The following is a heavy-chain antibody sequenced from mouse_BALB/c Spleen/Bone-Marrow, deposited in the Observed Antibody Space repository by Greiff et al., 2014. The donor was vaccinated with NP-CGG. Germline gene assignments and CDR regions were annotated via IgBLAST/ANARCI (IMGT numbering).Heavy chain of an antibody. J-gene: IGHJ2*01. CDR2: INPSNGRT. V-gene: IGHV1S81*02. CDR1: GYTFTSYW. Sequence: QVQLQQSGAELVKPGASVKLSCKASGYTFTSYWMHWVKQRPGQGLEWIGEINPSNGRTNYNEKFKSKATLTVDKSPSTAYMRLSSLTSEDSAVYYCARTYFDYWGQGTTLTVSS. CDR3: ARTYFDY.